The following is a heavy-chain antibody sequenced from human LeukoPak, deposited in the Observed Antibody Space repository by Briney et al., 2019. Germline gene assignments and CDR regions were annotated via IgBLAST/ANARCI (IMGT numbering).Heavy chain of an antibody. Sequence: SETLSLTCTVSGGSIASDNYFWSWIRQHPEKGLEWIGYIFYSGTTYYNPSLKSRVTISVDTSKNQFSLKLSSVPAADTAVYYCAGRGSSWGGGYYFDYWGQGTLVTVSS. CDR1: GGSIASDNYF. D-gene: IGHD6-13*01. J-gene: IGHJ4*02. V-gene: IGHV4-30-4*08. CDR2: IFYSGTT. CDR3: AGRGSSWGGGYYFDY.